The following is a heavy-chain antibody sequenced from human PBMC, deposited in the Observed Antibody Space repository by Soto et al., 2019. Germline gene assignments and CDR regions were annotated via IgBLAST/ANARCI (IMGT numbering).Heavy chain of an antibody. CDR2: MNPNSGNT. V-gene: IGHV1-8*01. CDR1: GYTFTSYD. Sequence: QVKLVQSGAEVKKPGASVKVSCKASGYTFTSYDINWVRQATGQGLEWMGWMNPNSGNTGYAQKFQGRVTMTRNTSISTAYIELSSLRSEDTAVYYCARLVGATFYWYFDLWGRGTLVTVSS. J-gene: IGHJ2*01. CDR3: ARLVGATFYWYFDL. D-gene: IGHD1-26*01.